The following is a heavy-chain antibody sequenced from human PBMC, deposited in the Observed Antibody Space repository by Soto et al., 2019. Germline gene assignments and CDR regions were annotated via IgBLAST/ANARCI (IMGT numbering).Heavy chain of an antibody. CDR3: ARTHLPYDFWSGYYED. Sequence: QMQLVESGGGVVQPGRSLRLSCAASGFTFSSYAMHWVRQAPGKGLEWVAVISYDGSNKYYADSVKGRFTISRDNSKNTLYLQMNSLRAEDTAVYYCARTHLPYDFWSGYYEDWGQGTLVTVSS. V-gene: IGHV3-30-3*01. CDR1: GFTFSSYA. J-gene: IGHJ4*02. CDR2: ISYDGSNK. D-gene: IGHD3-3*01.